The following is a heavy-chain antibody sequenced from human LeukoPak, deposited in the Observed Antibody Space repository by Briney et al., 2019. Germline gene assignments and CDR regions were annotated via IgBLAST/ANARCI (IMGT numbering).Heavy chain of an antibody. Sequence: GGSLRLSCAASGFVFSSYGMYWVRQAPGTGLEWLAFIQYDETPNYSDSVKGRFTISRDNSKNTLYLQMNSLRVEDTAVYYCVKYRRSGLGPPYYYMDVWGKGTTVTVSS. D-gene: IGHD5-12*01. CDR3: VKYRRSGLGPPYYYMDV. V-gene: IGHV3-30*02. CDR1: GFVFSSYG. CDR2: IQYDETPN. J-gene: IGHJ6*03.